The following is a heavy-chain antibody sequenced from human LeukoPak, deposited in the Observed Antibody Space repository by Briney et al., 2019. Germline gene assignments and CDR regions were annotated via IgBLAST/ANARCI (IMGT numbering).Heavy chain of an antibody. CDR3: ARGRSVLRYFDWLFHFDY. CDR2: IYYSGST. Sequence: SETLSLTCTVSGGSISSGGYYWSWIRQHPGKGLEWIGYIYYSGSTYYNPSLKSRVAISVDTSKNQFSLKLSSVTAADTAVYYCARGRSVLRYFDWLFHFDYWGQGTLVTVSS. D-gene: IGHD3-9*01. CDR1: GGSISSGGYY. J-gene: IGHJ4*02. V-gene: IGHV4-31*03.